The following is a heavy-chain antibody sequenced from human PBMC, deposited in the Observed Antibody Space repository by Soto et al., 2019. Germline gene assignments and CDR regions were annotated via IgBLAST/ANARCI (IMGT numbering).Heavy chain of an antibody. J-gene: IGHJ4*02. V-gene: IGHV4-4*02. Sequence: SETLSLTCAVSGGSISSGDWCWSWVRQSPGKGLEWIGEIYYSGSTTYNPSLKSRVTISADKSENQFSLRLSSVTAADTAVYYCAIGYERYCFDYWGQGTLVTVSS. CDR2: IYYSGST. CDR3: AIGYERYCFDY. CDR1: GGSISSGDW. D-gene: IGHD2-8*02.